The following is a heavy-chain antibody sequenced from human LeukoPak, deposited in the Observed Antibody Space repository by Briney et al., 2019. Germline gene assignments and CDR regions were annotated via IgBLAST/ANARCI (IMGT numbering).Heavy chain of an antibody. CDR1: GGSFSGYY. Sequence: SETLSLNCAVYGGSFSGYYWSWIRQPPGKGLEWIGEINHSGSTNYNPSLKSRVTISVDTSKNQFSLKLSSVTAADTAVYYCARGRHIAAAGPYPIDYWGQGTLVTVSP. CDR3: ARGRHIAAAGPYPIDY. V-gene: IGHV4-34*01. J-gene: IGHJ4*02. D-gene: IGHD6-13*01. CDR2: INHSGST.